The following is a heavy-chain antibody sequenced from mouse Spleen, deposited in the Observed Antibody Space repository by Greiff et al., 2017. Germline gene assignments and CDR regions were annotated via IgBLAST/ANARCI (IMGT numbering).Heavy chain of an antibody. CDR1: GYTFTSYW. V-gene: IGHV1-64*01. CDR2: IHPNSGST. CDR3: ARHYYGSSYGGYFDV. D-gene: IGHD1-1*01. Sequence: QVQLQQSGAELVKPGASVKLSCKASGYTFTSYWMHWVKQRPGQGLEWIGMIHPNSGSTNYNEKFKSKATLTVDKSSSTAYMQLSSLTSEDSAVYYCARHYYGSSYGGYFDVWGAGTTVTVSS. J-gene: IGHJ1*01.